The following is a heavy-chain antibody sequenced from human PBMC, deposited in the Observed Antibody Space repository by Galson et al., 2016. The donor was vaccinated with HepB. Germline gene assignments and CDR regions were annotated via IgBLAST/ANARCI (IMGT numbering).Heavy chain of an antibody. V-gene: IGHV3-13*01. D-gene: IGHD3-16*01. CDR3: ARGWGFPSYYCYGMDV. CDR1: GFTFNTYD. Sequence: SLRLSCAASGFTFNTYDMHWVRQPTGKGLECVSAIGTAGDTYYPGPVTGRFTISRENAKHSLYLQMISLRAGDTAVYYCARGWGFPSYYCYGMDVCGQGSTFTVSS. J-gene: IGHJ6*02. CDR2: IGTAGDT.